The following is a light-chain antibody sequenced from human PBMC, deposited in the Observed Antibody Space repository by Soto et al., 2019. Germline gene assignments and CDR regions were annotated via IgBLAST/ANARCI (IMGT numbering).Light chain of an antibody. CDR2: EVS. V-gene: IGLV2-14*01. CDR1: SSDVGGYNY. J-gene: IGLJ1*01. CDR3: SSFTSSSNYV. Sequence: QSALTQPASVSGSPGQSITISCTGTSSDVGGYNYVSWYQQHPGKAPKLMIYEVSNRPSGVSNRFSGSKSGNTASLTISGLQAEDEADYFCSSFTSSSNYVFGNGTQLTVL.